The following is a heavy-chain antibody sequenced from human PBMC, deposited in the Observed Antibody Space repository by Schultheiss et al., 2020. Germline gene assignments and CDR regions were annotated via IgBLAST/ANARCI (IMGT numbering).Heavy chain of an antibody. J-gene: IGHJ6*02. CDR3: ARDALEYSSSEQGDGMDV. D-gene: IGHD6-6*01. CDR2: IIPILGIA. Sequence: SVKVSRKASGGTFSSYAISWVRQAPGQGLEWMGRIIPILGIANYAQKFQGRVTITADKSTSTAYMELSSLRSEDTAVYYCARDALEYSSSEQGDGMDVWGQGTTVTVSS. CDR1: GGTFSSYA. V-gene: IGHV1-69*04.